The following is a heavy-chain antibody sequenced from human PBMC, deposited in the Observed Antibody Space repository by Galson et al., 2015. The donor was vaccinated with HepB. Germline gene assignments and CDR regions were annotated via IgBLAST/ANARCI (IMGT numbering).Heavy chain of an antibody. Sequence: SLRLSCAASGFTFSDYYMSWIRQAPGKGLEWVSYISSSGSAIYYADSVKGRFTISRDNAKNSLYLQMSSLRAEDTAVYYCARGRGYSSSWYFDYWGQGTLVTVSS. V-gene: IGHV3-11*01. D-gene: IGHD6-13*01. J-gene: IGHJ4*02. CDR3: ARGRGYSSSWYFDY. CDR2: ISSSGSAI. CDR1: GFTFSDYY.